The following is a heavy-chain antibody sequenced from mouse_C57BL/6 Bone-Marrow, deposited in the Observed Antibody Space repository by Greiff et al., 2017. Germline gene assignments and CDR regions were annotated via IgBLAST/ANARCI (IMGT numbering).Heavy chain of an antibody. Sequence: EVQLVESGGGLVQPGGSLKLSCAASGFTFSDYYMYWVRQTPEKRLEWVAYISNGGGSTYYPDTVKGRFTISRDNAKNTLYLQMSRLKSEVTAMYYCARHVSITPYAMDYWGQGTSVTVSS. CDR1: GFTFSDYY. V-gene: IGHV5-12*01. CDR3: ARHVSITPYAMDY. D-gene: IGHD1-1*01. CDR2: ISNGGGST. J-gene: IGHJ4*01.